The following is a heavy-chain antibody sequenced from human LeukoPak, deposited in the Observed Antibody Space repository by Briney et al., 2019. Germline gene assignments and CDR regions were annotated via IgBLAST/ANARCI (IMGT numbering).Heavy chain of an antibody. CDR3: AKEKGDGLPFDY. CDR1: GFAFRNYG. V-gene: IGHV3-23*01. J-gene: IGHJ4*02. D-gene: IGHD5-24*01. Sequence: GGSLRRSCSASGFAFRNYGMAWVRQAPGKGLDFVSAVNAKGDVTFYADSVKGRFTMSRDNSKNTLYLQMNSLRAEDTAVYYCAKEKGDGLPFDYWGQGTLITVSS. CDR2: VNAKGDVT.